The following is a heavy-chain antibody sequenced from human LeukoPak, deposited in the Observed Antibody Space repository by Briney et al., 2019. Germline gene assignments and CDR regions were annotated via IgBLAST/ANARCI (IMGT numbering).Heavy chain of an antibody. J-gene: IGHJ6*04. CDR1: GFTFSGSV. V-gene: IGHV3-73*01. Sequence: GGSLKPSCAASGFTFSGSVMHWVRQASGKGLEWVGRIRSKANNYATAYAASVKGRFTISRDDSKNTTYLQMNSLKTEDTAVYYCTSRRNGDYLSSTAMDVWSKGTTVIVSS. D-gene: IGHD4-17*01. CDR2: IRSKANNYAT. CDR3: TSRRNGDYLSSTAMDV.